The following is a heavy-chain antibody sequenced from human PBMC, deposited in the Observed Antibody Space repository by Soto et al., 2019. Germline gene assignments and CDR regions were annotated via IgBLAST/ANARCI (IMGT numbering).Heavy chain of an antibody. CDR3: AKDSHLEAFPRAFDI. J-gene: IGHJ3*02. Sequence: EVQLLESGGGLVQPGGSLRLSCAASGFTFSSYAMRWVRQAPGQGLEWVSAISGSGGSTYYADSVKGRFTISGDNSKNTLYLQMNSLRAEDTAVYYCAKDSHLEAFPRAFDIWGQGTMVTVSS. CDR2: ISGSGGST. CDR1: GFTFSSYA. V-gene: IGHV3-23*01.